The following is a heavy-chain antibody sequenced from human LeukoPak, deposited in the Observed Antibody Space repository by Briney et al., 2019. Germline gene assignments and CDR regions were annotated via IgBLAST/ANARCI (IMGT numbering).Heavy chain of an antibody. V-gene: IGHV3-23*01. Sequence: GGSLRLSCAASGFTFSSYAMSWVRQAPGKGLEWVSAISGSDGSTYYADSVKGRFTISRDNSKNTLYLQMNSLRAEDTAVYYCAKEVTIFGVVITLLDYWGQGTLVTVSS. CDR1: GFTFSSYA. D-gene: IGHD3-3*01. J-gene: IGHJ4*02. CDR2: ISGSDGST. CDR3: AKEVTIFGVVITLLDY.